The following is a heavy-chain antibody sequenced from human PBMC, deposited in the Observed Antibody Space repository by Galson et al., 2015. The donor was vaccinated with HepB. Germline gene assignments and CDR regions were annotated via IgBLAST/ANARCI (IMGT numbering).Heavy chain of an antibody. D-gene: IGHD1-26*01. V-gene: IGHV3-30*18. CDR1: GFTFSSYG. CDR2: ISYDGSNK. Sequence: SLRLSCAASGFTFSSYGMHWVRQAPGKGLEWVAVISYDGSNKYYADSVKGRFTISRDNSKNTLYLQMNSLRAEDTAVYYCAKDTRTIGDDAFDVWGQGTMVTVSS. J-gene: IGHJ3*01. CDR3: AKDTRTIGDDAFDV.